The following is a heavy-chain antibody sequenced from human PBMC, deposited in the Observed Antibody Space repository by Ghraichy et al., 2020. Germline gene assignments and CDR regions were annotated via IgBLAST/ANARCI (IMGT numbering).Heavy chain of an antibody. CDR2: IYYSGST. V-gene: IGHV4-59*01. J-gene: IGHJ4*02. D-gene: IGHD1-14*01. CDR3: ARRATNFDY. Sequence: SETLSLTCTVSGGSISNYYWSWIRQPPGKGLEWIGYIYYSGSTNYNPSLKSRVTISIDTSKNQFSLKLTSVTAVDTAIYYCARRATNFDYWGQGTLVTVSS. CDR1: GGSISNYY.